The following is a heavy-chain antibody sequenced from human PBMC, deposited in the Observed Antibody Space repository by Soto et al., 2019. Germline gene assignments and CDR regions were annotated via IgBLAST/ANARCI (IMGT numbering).Heavy chain of an antibody. CDR3: ATSYGSGSSPFDY. CDR2: VNPILAMS. J-gene: IGHJ4*02. D-gene: IGHD3-10*01. V-gene: IGHV1-69*02. CDR1: GDTFSFYT. Sequence: QVQLVQSGAEVKKPGSSVKVSCKASGDTFSFYTLNWIRQAPGQGFEWVGRVNPILAMSSSAHKFQGRVSISADRSTGTAYMELRSLISDDTAVYYCATSYGSGSSPFDYWGQGALVKVS.